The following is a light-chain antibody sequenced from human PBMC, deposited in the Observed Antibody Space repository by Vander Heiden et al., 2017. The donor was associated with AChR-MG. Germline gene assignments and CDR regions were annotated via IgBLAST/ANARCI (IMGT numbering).Light chain of an antibody. CDR1: SSKSASHY. V-gene: IGLV6-57*02. CDR2: DNS. Sequence: NFMLTQSHSVSESPGKPKTISCTGTSSKSASHYVQWYRQRPSSAPTIVIFDNSQRPSGVPDRFSGSIDSSSNSASLTISGLKTEDEADYYCQSFDNNNHWVFGGGTKVTVL. J-gene: IGLJ3*02. CDR3: QSFDNNNHWV.